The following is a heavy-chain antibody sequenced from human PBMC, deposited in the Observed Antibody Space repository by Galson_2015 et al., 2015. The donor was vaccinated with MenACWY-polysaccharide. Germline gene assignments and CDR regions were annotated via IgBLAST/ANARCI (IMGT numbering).Heavy chain of an antibody. CDR2: ISYDGSNK. J-gene: IGHJ4*02. CDR1: GFTLSSYA. CDR3: ASPIVVVPAAMDY. D-gene: IGHD2-2*01. Sequence: SLRLSCAASGFTLSSYAMHWVRQAPGKGLEWVAVISYDGSNKYYADSVKGRFTISRGNSKNTLYLQMNSLRAEDTAVYYCASPIVVVPAAMDYWGQGTLVTVSS. V-gene: IGHV3-30-3*01.